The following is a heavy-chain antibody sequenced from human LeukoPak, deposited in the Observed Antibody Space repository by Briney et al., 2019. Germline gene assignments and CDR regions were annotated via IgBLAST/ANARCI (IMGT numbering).Heavy chain of an antibody. D-gene: IGHD3-10*01. J-gene: IGHJ4*02. CDR3: ARGPLTYYYGSGSYYDY. Sequence: GGSLRLSCAASGFTFSSYSMNWVRQAPGKGLEWVSYISSSSSTIYYADSVKGRFTISRNNAKNSLYLQMNSLRAEDTAVYYCARGPLTYYYGSGSYYDYWGQGTLVTVSS. CDR1: GFTFSSYS. CDR2: ISSSSSTI. V-gene: IGHV3-48*01.